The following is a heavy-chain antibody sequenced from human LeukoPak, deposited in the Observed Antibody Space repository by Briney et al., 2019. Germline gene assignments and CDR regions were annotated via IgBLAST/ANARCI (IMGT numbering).Heavy chain of an antibody. CDR1: GFTFSTYW. Sequence: GGSLRLSCAASGFTFSTYWMSWVRQAPGKGLEWVANIKQDGSEKYYVDSVKGRFTISRDNAKNSLYLQMNSLRAEDTAVYYCARDNGGRFGYFDLWGRGNLVAVSS. D-gene: IGHD2-8*01. J-gene: IGHJ2*01. CDR3: ARDNGGRFGYFDL. CDR2: IKQDGSEK. V-gene: IGHV3-7*04.